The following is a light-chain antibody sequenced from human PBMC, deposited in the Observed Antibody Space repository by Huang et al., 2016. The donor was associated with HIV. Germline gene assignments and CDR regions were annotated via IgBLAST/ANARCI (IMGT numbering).Light chain of an antibody. V-gene: IGKV1-NL1*01. CDR2: ATS. CDR3: QQYYNTPYT. J-gene: IGKJ2*01. Sequence: DIQMTQSPSSLSASVGDRVTITCRASQGITKSLVWYQQKPGKAPKLLLFATSRLERGVPSRFSGSGSGTDFTLTISSLQPEDFATYYRQQYYNTPYTFGQGTKLEIK. CDR1: QGITKS.